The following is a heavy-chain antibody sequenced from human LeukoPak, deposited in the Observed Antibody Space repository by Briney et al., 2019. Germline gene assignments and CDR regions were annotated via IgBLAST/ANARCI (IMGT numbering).Heavy chain of an antibody. Sequence: ASVKVSCKASGGTFGSYAISWVRQAPGQGLEWMGGIIPIFGTANYAQKFQGRVTITADESTSTAYMELSSLRSEDTAVYYCASEYYDSSGYSEEDYYYYGMDVWGQGTTVTVSS. J-gene: IGHJ6*02. CDR3: ASEYYDSSGYSEEDYYYYGMDV. D-gene: IGHD3-22*01. CDR2: IIPIFGTA. CDR1: GGTFGSYA. V-gene: IGHV1-69*13.